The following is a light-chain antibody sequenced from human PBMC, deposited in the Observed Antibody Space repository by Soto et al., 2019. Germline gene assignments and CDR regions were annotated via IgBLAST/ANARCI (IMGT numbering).Light chain of an antibody. Sequence: AIRMTQSPSSFYASTGDRVTITCRASQDISSYLAWYQQKPGKAPKVLIYAAPALQSGVPSRFRGSGAGTDFTLTTIRLQSEDFATYYCQRYHTYPPLTFGGWTKVEIK. J-gene: IGKJ4*02. CDR1: QDISSY. CDR3: QRYHTYPPLT. CDR2: AAP. V-gene: IGKV1-8*01.